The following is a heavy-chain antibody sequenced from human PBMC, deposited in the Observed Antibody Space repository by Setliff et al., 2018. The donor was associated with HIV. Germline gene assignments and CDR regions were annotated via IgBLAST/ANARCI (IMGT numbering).Heavy chain of an antibody. V-gene: IGHV4-38-2*02. J-gene: IGHJ6*02. CDR2: IYHSGST. CDR1: GFTFGDYA. CDR3: ARGGYSSSWYTYYGMDV. D-gene: IGHD6-13*01. Sequence: GSLRLSCTASGFTFGDYAMTWVRQAPGKGLEWIGSIYHSGSTYYNPSLKSRVTISVDTSKNQFSLKLSSVTAADTAVYYCARGGYSSSWYTYYGMDVWGQGTTVTVSS.